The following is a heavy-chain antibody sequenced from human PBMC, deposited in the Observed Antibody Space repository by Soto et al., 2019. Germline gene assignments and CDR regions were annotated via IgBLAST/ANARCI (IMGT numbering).Heavy chain of an antibody. CDR2: ISYDGSNK. V-gene: IGHV3-30*18. D-gene: IGHD5-18*01. Sequence: LRLSCAASGFTFSSYGMHWVRQAPGKGLEWVAVISYDGSNKYYADSVKGRFTISRDNSKNTLYLQMNSLRAEDTAVYYCAKVGYRRYSYGYFDYWGQGTLVTVST. CDR3: AKVGYRRYSYGYFDY. J-gene: IGHJ4*02. CDR1: GFTFSSYG.